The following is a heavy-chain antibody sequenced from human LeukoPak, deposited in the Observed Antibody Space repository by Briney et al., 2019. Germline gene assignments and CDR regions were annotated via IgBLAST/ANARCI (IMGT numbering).Heavy chain of an antibody. V-gene: IGHV3-74*01. J-gene: IGHJ6*03. CDR3: ARDGTFTGSNNYYYIDV. CDR1: GFSFSGYW. CDR2: MNSDGSDP. D-gene: IGHD1-14*01. Sequence: PGGSLRLSCTASGFSFSGYWMYWVRQRPGKGLVWVSRMNSDGSDPSYADSVKGRFTISRDNAKNTLYLDMKSLRAEDTAVYFCARDGTFTGSNNYYYIDVWGKGTTVTISS.